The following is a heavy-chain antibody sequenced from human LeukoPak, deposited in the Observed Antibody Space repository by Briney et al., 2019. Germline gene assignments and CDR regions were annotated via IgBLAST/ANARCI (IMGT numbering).Heavy chain of an antibody. J-gene: IGHJ1*01. CDR3: ARGQSGSYYSAEYFQH. CDR2: IYYSGST. CDR1: GGPISSGDYY. D-gene: IGHD1-26*01. V-gene: IGHV4-30-4*01. Sequence: SETLSLTCTVSGGPISSGDYYWSWIRQPPGKGLEWIGYIYYSGSTYYNPSLKSRVTISVDTSKNQFSLKLSSVTAADTAVYYCARGQSGSYYSAEYFQHWGQGTLVTVSS.